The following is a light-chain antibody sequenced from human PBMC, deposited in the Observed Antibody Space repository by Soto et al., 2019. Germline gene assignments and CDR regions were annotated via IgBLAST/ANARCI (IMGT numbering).Light chain of an antibody. CDR3: QQIYRTPYT. V-gene: IGKV1-39*01. J-gene: IGKJ2*01. Sequence: DIQMTQSPSSLSASVGDRVTITCRASQGISTYLVWYQQRQGRAPKLLLYDASSLLSGVPSRFSGSGSGTDFTLTISSLQPEDFATYYCQQIYRTPYTCGQRTKLETK. CDR2: DAS. CDR1: QGISTY.